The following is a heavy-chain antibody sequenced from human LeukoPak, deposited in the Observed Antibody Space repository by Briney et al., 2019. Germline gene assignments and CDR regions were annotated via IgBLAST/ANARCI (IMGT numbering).Heavy chain of an antibody. CDR2: IYYSGST. CDR3: AREWNPDYGEPH. D-gene: IGHD4-17*01. Sequence: SETLSLTCTVSGGSISSGDYYWSWIRQPPGKGLEWIGYIYYSGSTYYNPSLKSRVTISVDTSKNQFSLKLSSVTAADTAVYYCAREWNPDYGEPHWGQGTLVTVSS. J-gene: IGHJ4*02. CDR1: GGSISSGDYY. V-gene: IGHV4-30-4*08.